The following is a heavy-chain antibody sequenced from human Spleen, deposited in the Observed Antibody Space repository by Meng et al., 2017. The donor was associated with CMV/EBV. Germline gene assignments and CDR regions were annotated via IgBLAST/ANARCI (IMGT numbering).Heavy chain of an antibody. Sequence: SLRLSCAASGFTLGDYAMHRVRQDSGKGLEWGSGISWNSDRIGYADSVKGRFTVSRDNAKKSLYLQMTSLRAEGPALYYCVKDMYRGGYSYGYLPYDWGQGTLVTFSS. CDR3: VKDMYRGGYSYGYLPYD. CDR2: ISWNSDRI. CDR1: GFTLGDYA. J-gene: IGHJ4*02. V-gene: IGHV3-9*01. D-gene: IGHD5-18*01.